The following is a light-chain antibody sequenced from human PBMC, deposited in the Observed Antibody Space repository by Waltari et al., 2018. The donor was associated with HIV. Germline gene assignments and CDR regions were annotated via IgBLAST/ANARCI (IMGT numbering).Light chain of an antibody. Sequence: SVLMQPPSVSGAPGQRVTISCPGNTSNIGSNHDVPCYQHFQGTAPKLLIYGDSIRPSGVPDRFSGSKAGTSASLAITGLQAEDEGYYYCQSYDNTLSGSRVFGGGTKVTVL. V-gene: IGLV1-40*01. J-gene: IGLJ3*02. CDR2: GDS. CDR3: QSYDNTLSGSRV. CDR1: TSNIGSNHD.